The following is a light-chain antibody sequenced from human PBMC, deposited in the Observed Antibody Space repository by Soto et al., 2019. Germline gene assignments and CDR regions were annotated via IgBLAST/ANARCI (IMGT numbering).Light chain of an antibody. Sequence: DIVLTQSPGTLYLSPGDGATLSCRASQSVSSNYLAWYQQKPGQAPNLLIYGASSRATGITDRFSGSGSGTDFTLTIRRLEPEDFAVYYCQQYVNSPWTFGQGTKVEI. CDR2: GAS. CDR1: QSVSSNY. CDR3: QQYVNSPWT. J-gene: IGKJ1*01. V-gene: IGKV3-20*01.